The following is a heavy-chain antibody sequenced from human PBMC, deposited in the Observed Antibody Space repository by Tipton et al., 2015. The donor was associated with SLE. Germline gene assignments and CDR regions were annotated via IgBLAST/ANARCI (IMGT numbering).Heavy chain of an antibody. Sequence: SLRLSCAASGLTFSSYAMHWVRQAPGKGLEWVAVISYDGSSKYYADSVKGRFTISRDNSKNTLYLQMNSLRAEDTAVYYCARGVGSSWYIDYWGQGTLVTVSS. J-gene: IGHJ4*02. CDR2: ISYDGSSK. CDR1: GLTFSSYA. V-gene: IGHV3-30*04. CDR3: ARGVGSSWYIDY. D-gene: IGHD6-13*01.